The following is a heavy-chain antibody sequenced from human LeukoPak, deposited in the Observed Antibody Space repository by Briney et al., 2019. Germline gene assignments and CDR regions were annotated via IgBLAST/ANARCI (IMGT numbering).Heavy chain of an antibody. CDR3: AKPAGYSSGWQPYADPYFDY. CDR2: ISGSGGST. Sequence: GGSLRLSCEASGFTFGNYAMNWVRQAPGKGLEWVSAISGSGGSTYCADSVKGRFTISRDNSKNTLYLQMNSLRAEDTAVYYCAKPAGYSSGWQPYADPYFDYWGQGTLVTVSS. V-gene: IGHV3-23*01. CDR1: GFTFGNYA. J-gene: IGHJ4*02. D-gene: IGHD6-19*01.